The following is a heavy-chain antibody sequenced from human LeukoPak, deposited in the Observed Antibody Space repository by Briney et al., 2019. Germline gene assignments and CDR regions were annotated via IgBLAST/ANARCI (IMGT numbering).Heavy chain of an antibody. CDR3: ARHDVWYAFDI. J-gene: IGHJ3*02. CDR2: IYYSGST. V-gene: IGHV4-59*08. D-gene: IGHD2-8*01. Sequence: SETLSLTCTVSGGSMSNYYWSWIRQPPGKGLEWIGYIYYSGSTSYNPSLKSRVTISVDTSKNQFSLKLTSVTAADTAVYYCARHDVWYAFDIWGQGTMVSVSS. CDR1: GGSMSNYY.